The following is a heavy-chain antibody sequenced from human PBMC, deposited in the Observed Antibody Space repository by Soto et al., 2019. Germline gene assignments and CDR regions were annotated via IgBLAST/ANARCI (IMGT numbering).Heavy chain of an antibody. CDR3: AKARVRIVGANSFDY. J-gene: IGHJ4*02. CDR2: ISDDGDKR. V-gene: IGHV3-30*18. CDR1: GFTFSNYG. D-gene: IGHD1-26*01. Sequence: RLSCVGYGFTFSNYGMHWVRQPPGKGLEWVALISDDGDKRYYADSVRGRLIISRDNSKDTLYLQMNSLGPDDTAVYFCAKARVRIVGANSFDYWGQGTPVTVSS.